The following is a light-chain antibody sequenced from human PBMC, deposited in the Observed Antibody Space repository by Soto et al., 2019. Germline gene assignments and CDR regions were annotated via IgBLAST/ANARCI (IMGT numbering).Light chain of an antibody. Sequence: QSALTQPASVSGSPGQSITISCTGTSSDVGAYDYVSWYQQHPGEVPKLMIFDVSDRPSGVSNRFSGSKSGNTASLTISGRQAEDEAGYYCRSISTSTSYVFGTGTKLTVL. V-gene: IGLV2-14*03. CDR3: RSISTSTSYV. J-gene: IGLJ1*01. CDR1: SSDVGAYDY. CDR2: DVS.